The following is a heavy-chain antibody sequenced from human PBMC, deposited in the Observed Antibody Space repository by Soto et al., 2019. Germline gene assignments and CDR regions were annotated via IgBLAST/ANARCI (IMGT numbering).Heavy chain of an antibody. CDR2: ITSDGKSK. CDR3: ARESGDWPPNWFDP. V-gene: IGHV3-74*01. J-gene: IGHJ5*02. CDR1: GFNFSNHW. Sequence: GGSLRLSCAASGFNFSNHWMHWVRQRPAEGLVWVSRITSDGKSKAYAESVKGRFAISRDNAKNTLYLQMNGLTAEDTAVYYCARESGDWPPNWFDPWGQGTLVTVSS. D-gene: IGHD2-21*02.